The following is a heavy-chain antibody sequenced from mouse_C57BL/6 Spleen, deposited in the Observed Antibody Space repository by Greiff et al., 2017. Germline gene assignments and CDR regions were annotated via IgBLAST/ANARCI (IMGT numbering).Heavy chain of an antibody. CDR2: IDPETGGT. V-gene: IGHV1-15*01. CDR1: GYTFTDYE. CDR3: TVYYGNSGAMDY. Sequence: QVQLQQSGAELVRPGASVTLSCKASGYTFTDYEMHWVKQTPVHGLEWIGAIDPETGGTAYNQKFKGKAILTADKSSSTAYMERRSLTSEDSAVYYCTVYYGNSGAMDYWGQGTSVTVSS. J-gene: IGHJ4*01. D-gene: IGHD2-1*01.